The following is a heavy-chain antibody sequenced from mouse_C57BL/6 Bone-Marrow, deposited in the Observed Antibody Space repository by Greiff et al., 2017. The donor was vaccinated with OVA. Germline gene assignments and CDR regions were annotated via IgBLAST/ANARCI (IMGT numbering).Heavy chain of an antibody. J-gene: IGHJ2*01. CDR1: GYTFTSYW. V-gene: IGHV1-50*01. D-gene: IGHD1-1*01. CDR2: IDPSDSYT. CDR3: SRGTVVAPFDY. Sequence: QVQLQQSGAELVKPGASVKLSCKASGYTFTSYWMQWVKQRPGQGLVWIGEIDPSDSYTNYNQKFKGKATLTVDTSSSTAYMQLSILTSEYSAVYYCSRGTVVAPFDYWGQGTTLTVSS.